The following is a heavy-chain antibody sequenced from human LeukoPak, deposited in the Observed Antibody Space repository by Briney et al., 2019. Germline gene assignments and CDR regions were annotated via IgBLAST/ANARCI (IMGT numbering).Heavy chain of an antibody. D-gene: IGHD6-13*01. V-gene: IGHV3-21*01. J-gene: IGHJ4*02. CDR3: ARGQQLVPGRLDYFDY. Sequence: GGSLRLSCAASGFTFSSYSMNWVRQTPGKGLEWVSSISSSSSYIHYADSLKGRFTISRDNAKNSLYLQMNSLRAEDTAVYYCARGQQLVPGRLDYFDYWGQGTLVTVSS. CDR2: ISSSSSYI. CDR1: GFTFSSYS.